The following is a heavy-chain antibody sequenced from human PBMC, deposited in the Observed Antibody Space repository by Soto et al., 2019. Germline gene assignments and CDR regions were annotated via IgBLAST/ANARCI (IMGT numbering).Heavy chain of an antibody. D-gene: IGHD4-17*01. CDR3: ARRATVNALLSWFDP. CDR1: GGSISSSSYY. CDR2: IYYSGST. J-gene: IGHJ5*02. Sequence: QLQLQESGPGLVKPSETLSLTCTVSGGSISSSSYYWGWIRQPPGKGLEWIGSIYYSGSTYYNPSLKSRVTISVDTSKNQFSLKLSSVTAADTAVYYCARRATVNALLSWFDPWGQGTLVTVSS. V-gene: IGHV4-39*01.